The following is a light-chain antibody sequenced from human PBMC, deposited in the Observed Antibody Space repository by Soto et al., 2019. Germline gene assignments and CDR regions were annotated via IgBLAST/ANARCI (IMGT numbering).Light chain of an antibody. CDR2: GNS. Sequence: QSVLTQPPSVSGAPGQRVTISCTWSSSNIGAGYDVHWYQQFPGTAPKLLIYGNSNRPSGVPDRFSGSKSGTSVSLAITGLQAEDEADYYCQSYDSSLSGYVFGTGTKVTVL. CDR3: QSYDSSLSGYV. V-gene: IGLV1-40*01. CDR1: SSNIGAGYD. J-gene: IGLJ1*01.